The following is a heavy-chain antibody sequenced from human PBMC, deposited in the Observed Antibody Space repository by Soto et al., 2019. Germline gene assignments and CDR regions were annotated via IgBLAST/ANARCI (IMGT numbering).Heavy chain of an antibody. CDR1: GPGFSAAW. V-gene: IGHV3-15*07. J-gene: IGHJ4*02. CDR3: TRQGDFYDRLDS. CDR2: IKSKGGGETK. D-gene: IGHD3-22*01. Sequence: EFLLVESGGGLVKPGGSLRLSCAASGPGFSAAWMKWVRQAPGKGLEGVGRIKSKGGGETKDYAAPVKGRFTISRDDSTNTVYLQMDSLKTDDTAVYYCTRQGDFYDRLDSWGQGTLVTVSS.